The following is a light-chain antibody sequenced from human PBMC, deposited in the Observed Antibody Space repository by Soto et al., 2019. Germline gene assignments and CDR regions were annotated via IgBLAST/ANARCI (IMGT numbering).Light chain of an antibody. CDR3: CSFAGTSYV. Sequence: QSALTQPRSVSGSPGQSVTISCTGTSSDVGGYKPVSWYQQHPGKAPKLMIYDVSKRPSGVPDRFSGSKSGNTASLTISGLQAEDEADYYCCSFAGTSYVFGTGTKVTVL. J-gene: IGLJ1*01. V-gene: IGLV2-11*01. CDR1: SSDVGGYKP. CDR2: DVS.